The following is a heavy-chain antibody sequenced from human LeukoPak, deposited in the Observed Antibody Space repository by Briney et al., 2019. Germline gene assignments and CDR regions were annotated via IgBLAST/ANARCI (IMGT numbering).Heavy chain of an antibody. Sequence: PGGSLRLSCVAPGFTLNKYWMHWVRQAPGKGLVWVSRMNTDGTSTSYADSVTGRFTISRGNARNKVYLQMNSLRVEDTAVYYCARVYISSSYFDYWGQGTLVTVSS. V-gene: IGHV3-74*01. CDR1: GFTLNKYW. J-gene: IGHJ4*02. CDR2: MNTDGTST. CDR3: ARVYISSSYFDY. D-gene: IGHD6-6*01.